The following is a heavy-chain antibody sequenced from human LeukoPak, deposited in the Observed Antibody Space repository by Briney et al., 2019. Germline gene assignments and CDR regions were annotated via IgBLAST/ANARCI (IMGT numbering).Heavy chain of an antibody. CDR2: IYYSGST. J-gene: IGHJ4*02. CDR1: GVSISSSNSY. CDR3: ARDRRDGYNFARRPFGY. Sequence: PSETLSLTCTVSGVSISSSNSYWGWIRQPPGKGLEWIGSIYYSGSTYYNPSLKSRVTISVDTSKNQFSLTLSSVTAADTAVYYCARDRRDGYNFARRPFGYWGQGTLVTVSS. D-gene: IGHD5-24*01. V-gene: IGHV4-39*07.